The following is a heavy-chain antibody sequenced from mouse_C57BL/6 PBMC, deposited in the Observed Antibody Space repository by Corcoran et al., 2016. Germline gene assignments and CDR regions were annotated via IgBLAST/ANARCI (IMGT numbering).Heavy chain of an antibody. CDR3: ASKGNYLFAY. V-gene: IGHV1-80*01. CDR1: GYAFSSYW. D-gene: IGHD2-1*01. Sequence: QVQLQQSGAELVKPGASVKISCKASGYAFSSYWMNWVKQRPGKGLEWIGQIYPGDGDTNYNGKFKGKATLTADKSSSTAYMQLSSLTSEDSAVYFCASKGNYLFAYWGQGTLVTVSA. CDR2: IYPGDGDT. J-gene: IGHJ3*01.